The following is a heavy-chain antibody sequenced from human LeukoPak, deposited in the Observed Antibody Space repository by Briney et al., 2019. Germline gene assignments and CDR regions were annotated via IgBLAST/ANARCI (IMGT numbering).Heavy chain of an antibody. CDR2: VSYSGSP. D-gene: IGHD3-10*01. CDR3: ARHGWDYPSGTYYTFDP. Sequence: SETLSLTCTVSGDSISSGRYYWGWIRQPPGKGLEWIGSVSYSGSPYYNPSLKSRVTTSVDTSKNQFSLRLSSATATDTAMYYCARHGWDYPSGTYYTFDPWGQGTLVTVSS. J-gene: IGHJ5*02. V-gene: IGHV4-39*01. CDR1: GDSISSGRYY.